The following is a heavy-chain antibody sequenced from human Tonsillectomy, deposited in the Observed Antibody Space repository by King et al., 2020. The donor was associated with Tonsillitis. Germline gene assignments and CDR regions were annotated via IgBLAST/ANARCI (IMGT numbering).Heavy chain of an antibody. J-gene: IGHJ3*02. CDR3: TLPSSSHDAFDI. D-gene: IGHD6-13*01. V-gene: IGHV3-15*01. CDR1: GFTFSNAW. CDR2: IKSKTDGGTT. Sequence: VQLVESGGGLVKPGGSLRLSCAASGFTFSNAWMSWVRQAPGKGLEWVGRIKSKTDGGTTDYAVPVKGRFTISRDDSKNTLYLQMNSLKTEDTAVYYCTLPSSSHDAFDIWGQGTMVTVSS.